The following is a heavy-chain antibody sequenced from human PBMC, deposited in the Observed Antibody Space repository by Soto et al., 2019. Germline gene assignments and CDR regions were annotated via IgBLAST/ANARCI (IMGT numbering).Heavy chain of an antibody. J-gene: IGHJ4*02. D-gene: IGHD4-17*01. Sequence: SETLSLTCTVSGASLTRGVYYWSWLRQPPGRQLEWIGSIYYRGTTNYTPSLTGRVTISEDTSRNQVSVTVKSVTAADTAVYCCARDLRTLYNFDYWGQGTLVTVSS. CDR1: GASLTRGVYY. V-gene: IGHV4-61*08. CDR2: IYYRGTT. CDR3: ARDLRTLYNFDY.